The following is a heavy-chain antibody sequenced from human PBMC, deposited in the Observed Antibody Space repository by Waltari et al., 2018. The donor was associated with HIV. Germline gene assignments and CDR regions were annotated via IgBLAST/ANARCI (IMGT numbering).Heavy chain of an antibody. CDR1: GDTFTNYG. D-gene: IGHD4-17*01. V-gene: IGHV1-69*12. CDR2: IIPVLGTV. Sequence: QVQLVQLGTEVKKPGSSVRVSCRASGDTFTNYGNAWVGQATGQGLEWLVGIIPVLGTVTFERKCQGRLSIIADESTSTAYMELSGLRSDDSAIYFCARFNPLGRRGDYFFDYWGQGSLVIVSS. J-gene: IGHJ4*02. CDR3: ARFNPLGRRGDYFFDY.